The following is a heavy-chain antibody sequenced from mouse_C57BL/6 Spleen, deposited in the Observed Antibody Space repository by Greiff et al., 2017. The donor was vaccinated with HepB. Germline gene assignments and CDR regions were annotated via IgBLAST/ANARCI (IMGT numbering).Heavy chain of an antibody. Sequence: VQLQQSGTELVKPGASVKLSCKASGYTFTGYWMHWVKQRPGQGLEWIGNINPGNGGTNYNEKFKSKATLTVDKSSSTAYMQLSSLTSEDSAVYYSARSEYSNYYDAMDDWGQGTTVTVSS. D-gene: IGHD2-5*01. CDR2: INPGNGGT. V-gene: IGHV1-53*01. J-gene: IGHJ4*01. CDR1: GYTFTGYW. CDR3: ARSEYSNYYDAMDD.